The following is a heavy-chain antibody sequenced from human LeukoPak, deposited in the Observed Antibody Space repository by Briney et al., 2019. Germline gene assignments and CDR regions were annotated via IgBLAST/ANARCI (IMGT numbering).Heavy chain of an antibody. J-gene: IGHJ6*02. Sequence: GASVKVSCKASGYTFTSYYMHWVRQAPGQGLEWMGIINPSGGSTSYAQKFQGRVTMTRDTSTSTVYMELSSLRSEDTAVYYCASQRMLRDNYYYGMDVWGQGTTVTVSS. D-gene: IGHD2-15*01. CDR3: ASQRMLRDNYYYGMDV. CDR1: GYTFTSYY. CDR2: INPSGGST. V-gene: IGHV1-46*01.